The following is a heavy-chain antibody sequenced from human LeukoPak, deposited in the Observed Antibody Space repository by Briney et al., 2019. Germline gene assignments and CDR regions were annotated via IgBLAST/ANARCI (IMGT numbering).Heavy chain of an antibody. CDR3: TTLGYHLDS. Sequence: GGSQRLSCAASGFDFGAYEMNCVRQAPGKGLEWVSYIAGSDTTTYYADSVKGRFTISRDNAKNSLYLQMNSLRAEDTALYYCTTLGYHLDSWGQGTLVTVSS. J-gene: IGHJ4*02. D-gene: IGHD3-22*01. CDR2: IAGSDTTT. V-gene: IGHV3-48*03. CDR1: GFDFGAYE.